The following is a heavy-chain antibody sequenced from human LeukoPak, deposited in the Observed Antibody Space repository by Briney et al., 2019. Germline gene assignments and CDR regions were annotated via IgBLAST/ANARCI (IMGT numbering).Heavy chain of an antibody. V-gene: IGHV1-8*01. D-gene: IGHD1-7*01. CDR1: GYTFTSYD. Sequence: ASVKVSCKASGYTFTSYDINWVRQATGQGLEWMGWMNPNSGNTGYAQKFQGRVTMTRNTSISTAYMELSSLRSEDTAVYYCARGRPFSDNLNYVWYFDYWGQGTLVTVSS. CDR2: MNPNSGNT. J-gene: IGHJ4*02. CDR3: ARGRPFSDNLNYVWYFDY.